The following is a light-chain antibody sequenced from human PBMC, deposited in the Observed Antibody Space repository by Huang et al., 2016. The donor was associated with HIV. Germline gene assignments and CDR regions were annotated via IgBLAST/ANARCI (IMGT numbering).Light chain of an antibody. CDR2: GSS. Sequence: EIVMTQSPATLSVSPGQRVTLSCRANRSVSTNLAWYQQRHGQAPRLLIYGSSTRAPGIPDRFSGSGSGTDFSLTISSLQSEDFAHYYCHQYNNWLLSFGGGTRV. V-gene: IGKV3-15*01. CDR1: RSVSTN. J-gene: IGKJ4*01. CDR3: HQYNNWLLS.